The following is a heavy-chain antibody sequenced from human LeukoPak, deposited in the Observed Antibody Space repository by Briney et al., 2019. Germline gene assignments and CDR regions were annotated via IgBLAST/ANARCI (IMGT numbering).Heavy chain of an antibody. Sequence: SETLSLTCTVSGGSTSDYYWSWIRQPPGKGLDWIGYIYYTGSTNYNPSLNSRVTISVDTSKNQLSLKLSSVTAADTAVYYCARRRSSSGVDPWGQGTLVTVSS. CDR3: ARRRSSSGVDP. CDR2: IYYTGST. J-gene: IGHJ5*02. V-gene: IGHV4-59*08. D-gene: IGHD6-6*01. CDR1: GGSTSDYY.